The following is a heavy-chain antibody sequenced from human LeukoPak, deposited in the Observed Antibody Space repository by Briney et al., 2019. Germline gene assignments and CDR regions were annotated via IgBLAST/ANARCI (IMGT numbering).Heavy chain of an antibody. D-gene: IGHD4-17*01. CDR2: ISRSGSTI. CDR3: AGDAPGTVTNDY. CDR1: GFTFSSYE. J-gene: IGHJ4*02. Sequence: PGGSLRLSCAASGFTFSSYEMNWVRQAPGKGLEWVSYISRSGSTIYYADSVKGRFTISRDNAKNSLYLQMNSLRAEDTAVYYCAGDAPGTVTNDYWGQGTLVTVSS. V-gene: IGHV3-48*03.